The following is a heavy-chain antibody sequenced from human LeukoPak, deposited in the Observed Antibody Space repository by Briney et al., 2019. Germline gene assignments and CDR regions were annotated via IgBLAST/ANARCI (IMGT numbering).Heavy chain of an antibody. V-gene: IGHV4-39*07. Sequence: SSETLSLTCTVSGGSISSSSYSWGWIRQPPGKGLEWIGTIYYSGTTYYNPSLKSRVTISVDTSKNQFSLKLRSVTAADTAVYYCASCGYYYDSSGYYKCGTFDYWGQGTLVTVSS. J-gene: IGHJ4*02. CDR1: GGSISSSSYS. CDR3: ASCGYYYDSSGYYKCGTFDY. D-gene: IGHD3-22*01. CDR2: IYYSGTT.